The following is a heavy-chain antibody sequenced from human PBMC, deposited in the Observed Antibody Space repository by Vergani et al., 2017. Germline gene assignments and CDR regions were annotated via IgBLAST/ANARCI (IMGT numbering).Heavy chain of an antibody. CDR3: ARGDYGILTGYRY. V-gene: IGHV1-46*03. D-gene: IGHD3-9*01. Sequence: QVQVVQSGAEVKKSGASVKVSCKTSGYIFSNYYMHWVRQAPGQGLEWMGIINPSGGHKNYAQKFQGRVTMTRDTSTSTVYMELSSLRSEDTAIYYCARGDYGILTGYRYWGQGTLVTVSA. J-gene: IGHJ4*02. CDR1: GYIFSNYY. CDR2: INPSGGHK.